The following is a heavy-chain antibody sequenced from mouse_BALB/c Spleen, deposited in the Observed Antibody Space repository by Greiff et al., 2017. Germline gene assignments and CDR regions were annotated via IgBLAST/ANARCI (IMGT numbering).Heavy chain of an antibody. V-gene: IGHV5-17*02. Sequence: EVQRVESGGGLVQPGGSRKLSCAASGFTFSSFGMHWVRQAPEKGLEWVAYISSGSSTIYYADTVKGRFTISRDNPKNTLFLQMTSLRSEDTAMYYCARRGPPYAMDYWGQGTSVTVSS. CDR1: GFTFSSFG. J-gene: IGHJ4*01. CDR3: ARRGPPYAMDY. CDR2: ISSGSSTI.